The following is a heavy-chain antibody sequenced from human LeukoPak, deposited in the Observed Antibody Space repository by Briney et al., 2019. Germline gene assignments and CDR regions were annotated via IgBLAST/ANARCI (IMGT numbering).Heavy chain of an antibody. CDR1: AFTFSSYA. D-gene: IGHD7-27*01. Sequence: PGGSLRLSCAASAFTFSSYAMSWVRQAPGKGLEWGSAISGSGDSTYYADSVKGRFTISRDNSKNTLYLQMNSLRAEDTAVYYCTRDPWGGRTGERNYFDYWGQGTLVTVSS. CDR2: ISGSGDST. CDR3: TRDPWGGRTGERNYFDY. J-gene: IGHJ4*02. V-gene: IGHV3-23*01.